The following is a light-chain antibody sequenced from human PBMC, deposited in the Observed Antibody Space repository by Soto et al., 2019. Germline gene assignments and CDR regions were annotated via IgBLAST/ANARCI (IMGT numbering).Light chain of an antibody. Sequence: QSVLTQPRSVSGSPGQSVTISCTGTSXDVGVYNYVSWYQQYPGKAPKIMIYDVSKRPSGVPDRFSGSKSDNTASLTISGLQAEDEADYYCCSYAGSYTFVFGIRTKVTVL. V-gene: IGLV2-11*01. CDR1: SXDVGVYNY. J-gene: IGLJ1*01. CDR3: CSYAGSYTFV. CDR2: DVS.